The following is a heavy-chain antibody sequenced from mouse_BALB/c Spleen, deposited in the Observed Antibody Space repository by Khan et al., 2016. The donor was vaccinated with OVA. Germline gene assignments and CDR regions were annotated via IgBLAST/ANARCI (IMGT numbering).Heavy chain of an antibody. CDR2: IWSDGST. CDR3: ARQPYYHYNIMDY. CDR1: GFSLTNYG. D-gene: IGHD2-10*01. Sequence: QIQLVQSGPGLVAPSQSLSITCTISGFSLTNYGVHLVRQPPGKGLEWLVVIWSDGSTTYNSALKSRLTISKDNSKSQVFLKMNSLQTDDTAMYFCARQPYYHYNIMDYWGQGTSVTVSS. V-gene: IGHV2-6-1*01. J-gene: IGHJ4*01.